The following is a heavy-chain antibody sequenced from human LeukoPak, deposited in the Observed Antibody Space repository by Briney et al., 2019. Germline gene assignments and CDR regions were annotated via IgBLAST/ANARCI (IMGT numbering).Heavy chain of an antibody. CDR1: GFTFSSYA. CDR2: ISYDGSNK. V-gene: IGHV3-30-3*01. CDR3: ARGGYSYGFNWFDP. D-gene: IGHD5-18*01. J-gene: IGHJ5*02. Sequence: GGSLRLSCAASGFTFSSYAMHWVRQAPGKGLEWVAVISYDGSNKYYADSVKGRFTISRDNSKNTLYLQMNSLRAEDTAVYYCARGGYSYGFNWFDPWGQGTLVTVSS.